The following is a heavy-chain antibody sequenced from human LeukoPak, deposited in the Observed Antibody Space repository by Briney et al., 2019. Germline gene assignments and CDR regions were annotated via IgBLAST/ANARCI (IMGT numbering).Heavy chain of an antibody. V-gene: IGHV3-23*01. D-gene: IGHD1-26*01. CDR2: ISAGGDLT. CDR1: GFTFSSYG. Sequence: GGSLRLSCAASGFTFSSYGMSWVRQAPGKGLEWVSAISAGGDLTNYADSVKGRFTISRDSSKKMLYVQMNSLRAEDTAVYYCAKGLISSATYFSYFDYWGQGTLVTVSS. J-gene: IGHJ4*02. CDR3: AKGLISSATYFSYFDY.